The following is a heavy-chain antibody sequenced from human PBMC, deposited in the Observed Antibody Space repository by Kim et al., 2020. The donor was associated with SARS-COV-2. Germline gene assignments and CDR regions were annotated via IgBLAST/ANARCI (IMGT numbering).Heavy chain of an antibody. V-gene: IGHV3-11*06. CDR3: ARVGGYCSSTSCPYGMDV. D-gene: IGHD2-2*01. J-gene: IGHJ6*02. Sequence: KGRFTISRDNAKNSLYLQMNSLRAEDTAVYYCARVGGYCSSTSCPYGMDVWGQGTTVTVSS.